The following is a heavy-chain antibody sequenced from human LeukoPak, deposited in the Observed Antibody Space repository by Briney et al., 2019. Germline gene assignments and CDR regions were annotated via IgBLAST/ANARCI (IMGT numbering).Heavy chain of an antibody. CDR2: ISGSGGST. J-gene: IGHJ4*02. V-gene: IGHV3-23*01. CDR1: GFTFSSYG. Sequence: GGSLRLSCAASGFTFSSYGMSWVRQAPGKGLEWVSAISGSGGSTYYADSVKGRFTISRDNSKNTLYLQMNSLRAEDTAVYYCTRRGGSGLAPDYWGQGTLVTVSS. D-gene: IGHD5-12*01. CDR3: TRRGGSGLAPDY.